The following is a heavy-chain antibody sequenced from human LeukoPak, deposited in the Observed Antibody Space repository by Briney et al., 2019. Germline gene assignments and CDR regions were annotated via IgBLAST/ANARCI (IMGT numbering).Heavy chain of an antibody. Sequence: EASVKVSCKASGGTFSSYAISWVRQAPGQGLEWMGGIIPIFGTANYAQKFQGRVTTTADKSTSTAYMELSSLRSEDTAVYYCARDPPRDGYNPYYYYMDVWGKGTTVTVSS. J-gene: IGHJ6*03. CDR2: IIPIFGTA. CDR3: ARDPPRDGYNPYYYYMDV. D-gene: IGHD5-24*01. CDR1: GGTFSSYA. V-gene: IGHV1-69*06.